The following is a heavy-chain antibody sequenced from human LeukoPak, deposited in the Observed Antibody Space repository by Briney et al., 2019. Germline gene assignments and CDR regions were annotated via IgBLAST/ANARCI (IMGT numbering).Heavy chain of an antibody. Sequence: WGSLRLSCAASGFTFSSYGMHWVRQAPGKGLEWVAVMAYDGSNEYYADSVKGRFTISRDNSKNTLYLQMNSLRTEDTAVYYCAKDRSSSWSFDYWGQGTQVTVSS. CDR2: MAYDGSNE. D-gene: IGHD6-13*01. CDR3: AKDRSSSWSFDY. J-gene: IGHJ4*02. CDR1: GFTFSSYG. V-gene: IGHV3-30*18.